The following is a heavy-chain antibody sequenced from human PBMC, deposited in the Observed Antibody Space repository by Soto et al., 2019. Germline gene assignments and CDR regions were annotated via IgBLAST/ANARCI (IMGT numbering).Heavy chain of an antibody. CDR3: ARSAGWYAVHS. CDR2: VFHTGTT. D-gene: IGHD6-19*01. Sequence: QVQLQESGPGLVKPSGTLSLTCAVSGDSVSSPYYWCWVRQPPGKGLEWIGEVFHTGTTSYNPSLRSRVTISMDKSNNQFSLDLSSVTAADTAVYSCARSAGWYAVHSWGPGTPVIVSS. V-gene: IGHV4-4*02. J-gene: IGHJ4*02. CDR1: GDSVSSPYY.